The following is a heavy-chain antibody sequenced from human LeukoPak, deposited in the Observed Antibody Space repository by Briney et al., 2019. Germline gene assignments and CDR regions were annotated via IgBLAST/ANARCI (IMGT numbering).Heavy chain of an antibody. CDR2: ISAYNGNT. Sequence: ASVKVSCKASGYTFTSYGINWVRRAPGQGLEWMGWISAYNGNTNYAQKLQGRVTMTTDTSTSTAYMELRSLRSDDTAVYYCARGIKVAGTGYYYYYMDVWGKGTTVTISS. J-gene: IGHJ6*03. CDR1: GYTFTSYG. D-gene: IGHD6-19*01. CDR3: ARGIKVAGTGYYYYYMDV. V-gene: IGHV1-18*01.